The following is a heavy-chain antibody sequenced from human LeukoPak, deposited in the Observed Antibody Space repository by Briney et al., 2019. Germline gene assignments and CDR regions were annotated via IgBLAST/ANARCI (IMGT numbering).Heavy chain of an antibody. CDR2: INPNSGGT. CDR3: ARGVWSSGYLFDY. D-gene: IGHD3-22*01. Sequence: ASVKVSCKASGYTFTGYYMHWVRQAPGQGLEWMGWINPNSGGTNFAQKFQGRVTMTRDTSISTAYMELNRLRSDDTAVYYCARGVWSSGYLFDYWGQGILVTVSS. J-gene: IGHJ4*02. V-gene: IGHV1-2*02. CDR1: GYTFTGYY.